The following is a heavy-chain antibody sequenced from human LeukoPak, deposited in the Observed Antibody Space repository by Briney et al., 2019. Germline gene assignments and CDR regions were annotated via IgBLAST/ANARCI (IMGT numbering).Heavy chain of an antibody. CDR3: ARGLHLGWYKGSYFQH. Sequence: SETLSLTCTVSGGSISSYYWSWIRPPAGKGLEWIGRIYTSGSTNYNPSLKSRVTMSVDTSKNQFSLKLSSVTAADTAVYYCARGLHLGWYKGSYFQHWGQGTLVTVSS. J-gene: IGHJ1*01. V-gene: IGHV4-4*07. CDR2: IYTSGST. CDR1: GGSISSYY. D-gene: IGHD6-19*01.